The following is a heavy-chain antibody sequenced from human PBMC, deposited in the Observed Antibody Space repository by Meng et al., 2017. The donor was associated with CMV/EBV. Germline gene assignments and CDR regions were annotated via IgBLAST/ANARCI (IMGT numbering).Heavy chain of an antibody. CDR2: ISGSGGST. D-gene: IGHD3-3*01. CDR3: AKDLLSFGVVIRLDY. Sequence: SGFTFGSYAMGWVRQAPGKGLEWVSAISGSGGSTYYADSVKGRFTISRDNSKNTLYLQMNSLRAEDTAVYYCAKDLLSFGVVIRLDYWGQGTLVTVSS. CDR1: GFTFGSYA. J-gene: IGHJ4*02. V-gene: IGHV3-23*01.